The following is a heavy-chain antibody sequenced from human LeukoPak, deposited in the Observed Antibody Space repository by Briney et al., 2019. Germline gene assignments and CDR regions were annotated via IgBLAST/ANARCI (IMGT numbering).Heavy chain of an antibody. J-gene: IGHJ5*02. D-gene: IGHD5-24*01. CDR2: INYSGST. CDR3: ARDPIHRDDYNGA. Sequence: PSETLSLTCTISGASISSFYWSWIRQPPGKGLEWIGCINYSGSTNYNPSLKSRVTISIDTSKNQMSLKLRSVIAADTAVYYCARDPIHRDDYNGAWGQGALVSVSS. V-gene: IGHV4-59*01. CDR1: GASISSFY.